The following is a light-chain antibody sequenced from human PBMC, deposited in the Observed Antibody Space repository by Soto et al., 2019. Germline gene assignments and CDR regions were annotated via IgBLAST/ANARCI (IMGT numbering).Light chain of an antibody. CDR1: QDISVY. CDR2: SAS. Sequence: DIQMTQSPSSLSASVGDRVTITCRASQDISVYLAWYQQKPGKVPKLLIYSASTLQSGVPSRFSGSGSGTDFTLTNSSLQAEDVAIYYCQQYYSTPRTFGQGTKVEIK. J-gene: IGKJ1*01. V-gene: IGKV1-27*01. CDR3: QQYYSTPRT.